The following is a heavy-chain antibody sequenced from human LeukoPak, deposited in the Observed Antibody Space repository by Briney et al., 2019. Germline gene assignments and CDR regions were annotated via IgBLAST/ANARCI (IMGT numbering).Heavy chain of an antibody. V-gene: IGHV3-15*01. CDR3: TTDPSEMATTTYYYYGMDV. CDR2: IKSKTDGGTT. D-gene: IGHD5-24*01. CDR1: GFTFSNAW. Sequence: GGSLRLSCAASGFTFSNAWMSWVRQAPGKGLEWVGRIKSKTDGGTTDYAAPVKGRFTISRDDSKNTLYLQMNSLKTEDTAVYYCTTDPSEMATTTYYYYGMDVRGRGTTVTVSS. J-gene: IGHJ6*02.